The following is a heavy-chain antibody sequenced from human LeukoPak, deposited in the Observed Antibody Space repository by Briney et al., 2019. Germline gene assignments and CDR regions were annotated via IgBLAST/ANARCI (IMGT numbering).Heavy chain of an antibody. CDR3: ARLWYYYGSGSYYSNHYYYYYMDV. CDR1: GGSISSYY. V-gene: IGHV4-4*09. D-gene: IGHD3-10*01. Sequence: SETLSLTCTVSGGSISSYYWSWVRQPPGKGLEWIGYIYTSGSTNYNPSLKSRVTISVDTSKNQFSLKLSSVTAADTAVYYCARLWYYYGSGSYYSNHYYYYYMDVWGKGTTVTVSS. CDR2: IYTSGST. J-gene: IGHJ6*03.